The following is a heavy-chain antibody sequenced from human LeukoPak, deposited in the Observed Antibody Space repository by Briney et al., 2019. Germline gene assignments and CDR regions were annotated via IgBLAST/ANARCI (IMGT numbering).Heavy chain of an antibody. CDR2: IFVDGSST. CDR1: GFTFSSYS. CDR3: ARAGASYAMDV. D-gene: IGHD1-14*01. V-gene: IGHV3-74*01. Sequence: GGSLRLSCVASGFTFSSYSMHWVRQAPGKGLVWVSRIFVDGSSTSYADSVKGRFTISRDNTKNTLYLQMSNLRDDDTAVYYCARAGASYAMDVWGQGTTVTVSS. J-gene: IGHJ6*02.